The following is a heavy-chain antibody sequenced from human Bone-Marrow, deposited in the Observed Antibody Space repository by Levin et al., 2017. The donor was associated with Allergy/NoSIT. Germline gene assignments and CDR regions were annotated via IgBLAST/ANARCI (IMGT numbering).Heavy chain of an antibody. D-gene: IGHD2-15*01. J-gene: IGHJ3*02. Sequence: PGGSLRLSCAASGFTFSSYSMNWVRQAPGKGLEWVSSISSSSSYIYYADSVKGRFTISRDNAKNSLYLQMNSLRAEDTAVYYCAREELGYCSGGSCYFLSEGVAGKPDAFDIWGQGTMVTVSS. V-gene: IGHV3-21*01. CDR3: AREELGYCSGGSCYFLSEGVAGKPDAFDI. CDR2: ISSSSSYI. CDR1: GFTFSSYS.